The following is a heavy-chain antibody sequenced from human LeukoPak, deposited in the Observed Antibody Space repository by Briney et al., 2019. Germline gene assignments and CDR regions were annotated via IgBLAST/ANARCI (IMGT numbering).Heavy chain of an antibody. Sequence: GGSLRLSCAASGFTFSGYAMSWVRQAPGKGLEWVSRINSDGSSTSYADSVKGRFTISRDNAKNTLYLQMNSLRAEDTAVYYCARAPVRSYCGGDCLDYWGQGTLVTVSS. CDR3: ARAPVRSYCGGDCLDY. D-gene: IGHD2-21*02. J-gene: IGHJ4*02. CDR1: GFTFSGYA. V-gene: IGHV3-74*01. CDR2: INSDGSST.